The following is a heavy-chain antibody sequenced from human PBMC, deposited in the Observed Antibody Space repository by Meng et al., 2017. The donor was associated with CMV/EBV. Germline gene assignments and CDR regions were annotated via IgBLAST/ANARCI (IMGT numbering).Heavy chain of an antibody. V-gene: IGHV3-33*06. CDR1: GFTFSSYG. J-gene: IGHJ3*02. D-gene: IGHD2-21*01. CDR3: AKVGHIVDAFDI. Sequence: GESLKISCAASGFTFSSYGMHWVRQAPGKGLEWVAVIWYDGSNKYYADSVKGRFTISSDNSKNTLYLQMNSLRAEDTAVYYCAKVGHIVDAFDIWGQGTMVTVSS. CDR2: IWYDGSNK.